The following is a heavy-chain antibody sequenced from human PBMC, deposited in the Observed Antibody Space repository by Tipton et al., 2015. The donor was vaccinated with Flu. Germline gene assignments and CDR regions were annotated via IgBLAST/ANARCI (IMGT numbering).Heavy chain of an antibody. CDR2: ISRGAYT. CDR3: AMDAYGSL. V-gene: IGHV3-21*01. J-gene: IGHJ4*02. Sequence: SLRLSCAASGFTFSTYAMNWVRQPPGKGLEWVSTISRGAYTYYADSVKGRFTVSRDSAKNSLYLQMNGLRAEDSAVYYCAMDAYGSLWGQGTLVTVSS. CDR1: GFTFSTYA. D-gene: IGHD3-10*01.